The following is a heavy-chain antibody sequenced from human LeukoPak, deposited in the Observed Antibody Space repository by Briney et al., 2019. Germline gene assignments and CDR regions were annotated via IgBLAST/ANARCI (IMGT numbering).Heavy chain of an antibody. CDR1: GYTFTGYY. CDR3: ARFRSAAGLPYYFDY. CDR2: INPNSGGT. D-gene: IGHD6-13*01. Sequence: ASVKVSCKASGYTFTGYYMHWVRQAPGQGLEWMGWINPNSGGTNYAQKFQGRVTMTRDASISTAYMELSRLRSDDMAVYYCARFRSAAGLPYYFDYWGQGTLVTVSS. V-gene: IGHV1-2*02. J-gene: IGHJ4*02.